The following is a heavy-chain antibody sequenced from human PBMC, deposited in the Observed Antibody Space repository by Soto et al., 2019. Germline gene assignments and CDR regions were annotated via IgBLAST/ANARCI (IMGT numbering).Heavy chain of an antibody. V-gene: IGHV1-69*13. Sequence: PSVKVSCKASGGTFSSYAISWVRQAPGQGLEWMGGIIPIFGTANYAQKFQGRVTITADESTSTAYMELSSLRSEDTAVYCCAREPGSGGSRNKALQFDYWGQGTLVTVSS. CDR2: IIPIFGTA. CDR3: AREPGSGGSRNKALQFDY. J-gene: IGHJ4*02. CDR1: GGTFSSYA. D-gene: IGHD2-15*01.